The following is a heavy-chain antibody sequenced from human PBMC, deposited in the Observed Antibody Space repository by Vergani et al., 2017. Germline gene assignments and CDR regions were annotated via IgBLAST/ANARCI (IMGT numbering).Heavy chain of an antibody. V-gene: IGHV3-48*01. CDR3: ARDRRYCSGGSCDYYYMDV. D-gene: IGHD2-15*01. Sequence: EVQLVESGGGLVQPGGSLRLSCAASGFTFSSYSMNWVRQAPGKGLEWVSYISSSSSTIYYADSVKGRFTISRDNAKNSLYLQMNSLRAEDTAVYYCARDRRYCSGGSCDYYYMDVWGKGTTVTVSS. J-gene: IGHJ6*03. CDR2: ISSSSSTI. CDR1: GFTFSSYS.